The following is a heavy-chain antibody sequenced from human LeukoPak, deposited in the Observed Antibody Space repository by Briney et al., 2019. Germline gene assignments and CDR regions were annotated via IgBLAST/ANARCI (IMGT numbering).Heavy chain of an antibody. CDR2: ISSSSSYI. CDR3: ATLYSGYSPQSY. D-gene: IGHD6-13*01. Sequence: GGSLRLSCAATGFTFSSYSMNWVRQAPGKGLEWVSSISSSSSYIYYADSVKGRFTISRDNAKNSLYLQMNSLRAEDTAVYYCATLYSGYSPQSYWGQGTLVTVSS. V-gene: IGHV3-21*01. J-gene: IGHJ4*02. CDR1: GFTFSSYS.